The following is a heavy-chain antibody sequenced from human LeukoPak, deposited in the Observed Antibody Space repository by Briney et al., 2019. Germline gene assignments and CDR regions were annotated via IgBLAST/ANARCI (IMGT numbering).Heavy chain of an antibody. V-gene: IGHV4-59*08. Sequence: SETLSLTCTVSGGSISSYYWSWIRQPPGKGLEWIGYIYYSESTNYNPSLKSRVTISVDTSKNQFSLKLSSVTAADTAVYYCARLTYDYVWGSYRTTYYFDYWGQGTLVTVSS. CDR3: ARLTYDYVWGSYRTTYYFDY. J-gene: IGHJ4*02. D-gene: IGHD3-16*02. CDR1: GGSISSYY. CDR2: IYYSEST.